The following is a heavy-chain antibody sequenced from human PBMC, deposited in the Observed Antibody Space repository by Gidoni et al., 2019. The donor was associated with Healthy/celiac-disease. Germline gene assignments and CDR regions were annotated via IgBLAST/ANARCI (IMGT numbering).Heavy chain of an antibody. V-gene: IGHV3-49*05. D-gene: IGHD3-10*01. CDR3: TRATVRGVIPHFDY. CDR1: GFTLGADA. CDR2: SRSIAYGGTT. Sequence: EVKLVESGGGLVKSGRSLRLSCTDSGFTLGADAMSWFRQAPGKGLELVGFSRSIAYGGTTEYAASVKGRFTISRDDSKSIAYLQMNSLKTEDTAVYYCTRATVRGVIPHFDYWGQGTLVTVSS. J-gene: IGHJ4*02.